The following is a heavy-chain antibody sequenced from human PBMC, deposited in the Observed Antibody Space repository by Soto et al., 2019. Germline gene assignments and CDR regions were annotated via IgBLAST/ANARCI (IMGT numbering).Heavy chain of an antibody. CDR3: ARHPTGFPNWFDS. Sequence: LSLTCTVSGGSISSSPYNWGWIRQPPKKGLEWIGTISYSATTYYNTSLKSRVTMSVDTSKNQFSLKLSSVTAADTAVYYCARHPTGFPNWFDSWGQGTLVTVSS. D-gene: IGHD1-1*01. V-gene: IGHV4-39*01. J-gene: IGHJ5*01. CDR2: ISYSATT. CDR1: GGSISSSPYN.